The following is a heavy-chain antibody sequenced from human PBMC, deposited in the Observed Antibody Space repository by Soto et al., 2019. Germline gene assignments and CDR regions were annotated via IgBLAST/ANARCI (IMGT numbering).Heavy chain of an antibody. CDR2: IYYSGST. CDR3: ARDGGGFLI. Sequence: SETLPLTCTVSGGSISSGGYNWSGIRQHPGKGLEGIGYIYYSGSTYYSPSLKSRVTISVDTSKNQFSLKLSSVTAADTAVYYCARDGGGFLIWGQGALVTVSS. D-gene: IGHD3-16*01. J-gene: IGHJ4*02. V-gene: IGHV4-31*03. CDR1: GGSISSGGYN.